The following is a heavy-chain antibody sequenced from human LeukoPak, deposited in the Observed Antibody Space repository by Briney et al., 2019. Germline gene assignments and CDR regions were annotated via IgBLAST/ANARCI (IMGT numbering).Heavy chain of an antibody. V-gene: IGHV3-23*01. CDR2: VSSSGDYT. CDR1: QFTFSYYA. J-gene: IGHJ4*02. Sequence: PGGSLRLFCSASQFTFSYYAMTWVRQAPGKGLEWISGVSSSGDYTYYANSVKGRFTISRDNSKNTLYLQLSSLRVEDTDVYYCAKEIYAYGSRGFNYWGQGTLVTVSS. D-gene: IGHD3-10*01. CDR3: AKEIYAYGSRGFNY.